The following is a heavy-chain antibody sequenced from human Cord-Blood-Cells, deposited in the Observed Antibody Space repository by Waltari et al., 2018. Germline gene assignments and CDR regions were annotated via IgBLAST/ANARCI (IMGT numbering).Heavy chain of an antibody. J-gene: IGHJ4*02. D-gene: IGHD5-18*01. V-gene: IGHV3-30*18. CDR3: ANTARGYSYGYPDY. Sequence: QVQLVESGGGVVQPGRSLRLSCAASGFTFSSYGMHWVRQAPGKGLEWVAVISYEGSNKYYADSVKGRFTISRDNSKNTLYLQMNSLRAEDTAVYYCANTARGYSYGYPDYWGQGTLVTVSS. CDR2: ISYEGSNK. CDR1: GFTFSSYG.